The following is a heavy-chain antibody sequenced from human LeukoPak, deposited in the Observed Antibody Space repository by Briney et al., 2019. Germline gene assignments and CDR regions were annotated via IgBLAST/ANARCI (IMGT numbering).Heavy chain of an antibody. Sequence: GGSLRLSCAASGFTFSSYAMHWVRQAPGKGLEWVAFIRDDASDKYYADSVKGRFTISRDNSENTLYLQMNSLRVEDTAVYYCAKDQAHHHSSGSLYDPWGRGTLVTVSS. CDR2: IRDDASDK. V-gene: IGHV3-30*02. CDR1: GFTFSSYA. CDR3: AKDQAHHHSSGSLYDP. D-gene: IGHD3-22*01. J-gene: IGHJ5*02.